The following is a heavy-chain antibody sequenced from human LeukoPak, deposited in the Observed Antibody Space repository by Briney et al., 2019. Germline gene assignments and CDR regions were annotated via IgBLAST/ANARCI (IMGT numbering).Heavy chain of an antibody. CDR3: ARALNCGGDCYLNHYYGMDV. V-gene: IGHV1-46*01. Sequence: GASVKVSCKASGYTFTSYYMHWVRQAPGQGLEWMGIINPNSGGSTTYAQKFQGRVTMTGDTSTSTVYMELSSLRSEDTAVYYCARALNCGGDCYLNHYYGMDVWGQGTTVTVSS. CDR1: GYTFTSYY. D-gene: IGHD2-21*02. CDR2: INPNSGGST. J-gene: IGHJ6*02.